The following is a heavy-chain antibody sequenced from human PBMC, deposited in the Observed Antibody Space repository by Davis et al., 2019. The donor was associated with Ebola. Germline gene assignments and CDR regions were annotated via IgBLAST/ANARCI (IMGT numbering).Heavy chain of an antibody. V-gene: IGHV3-23*01. CDR2: ISGSGGST. J-gene: IGHJ6*02. D-gene: IGHD1-26*01. CDR1: GFTFSSYA. Sequence: PGGSLRLSCAASGFTFSSYAMSWVRQAPGKGLEWVSAISGSGGSTYYADSVKGRFTISRDNSKNTLYLQMNSLRAEDTAVYYCAKEPHSGSYHHHHYGMDVWGQGTTVTVSS. CDR3: AKEPHSGSYHHHHYGMDV.